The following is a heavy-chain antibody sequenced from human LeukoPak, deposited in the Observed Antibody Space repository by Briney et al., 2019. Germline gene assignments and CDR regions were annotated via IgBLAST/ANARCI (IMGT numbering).Heavy chain of an antibody. CDR2: ITSSSSTI. D-gene: IGHD6-19*01. CDR1: GFTFSSYA. V-gene: IGHV3-48*01. J-gene: IGHJ4*02. CDR3: ARSIAVSGYRYFDY. Sequence: GGSLRLSCAASGFTFSSYAMSWVRQAPGKGLEWISYITSSSSTIYYADSVKGRFTISRDNAQNSPYLQVNSLRADDTAVYYCARSIAVSGYRYFDYWGQGTLVTVSS.